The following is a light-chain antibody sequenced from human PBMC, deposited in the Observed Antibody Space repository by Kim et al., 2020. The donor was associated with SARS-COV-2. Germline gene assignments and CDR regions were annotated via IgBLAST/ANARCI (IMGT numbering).Light chain of an antibody. CDR2: EDD. Sequence: GKTATTPGPPTSGTLADNYSQGDQPLPAGVPTPVIYEDDPSPSGVSVRFSGSIDNSSNSASLTISGLRTEDEADYYCQFYNRDNVLFGGGTQLTVL. J-gene: IGLJ2*01. CDR1: SGTLADNY. V-gene: IGLV6-57*03. CDR3: QFYNRDNVL.